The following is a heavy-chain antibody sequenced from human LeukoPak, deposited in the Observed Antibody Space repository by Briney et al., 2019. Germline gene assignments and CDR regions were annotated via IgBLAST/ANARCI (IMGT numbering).Heavy chain of an antibody. D-gene: IGHD2/OR15-2a*01. Sequence: GRSLRLSCAASGFTFSSYGMHWVRQAPGKGLEWVAVISYDGSNKYYADSVKGRFTISRDNSKNTLYLQMNSLRAEDTAVYYCANVSPYVDYYYMDVWGKGTTVTVSS. J-gene: IGHJ6*03. CDR1: GFTFSSYG. CDR3: ANVSPYVDYYYMDV. CDR2: ISYDGSNK. V-gene: IGHV3-30*18.